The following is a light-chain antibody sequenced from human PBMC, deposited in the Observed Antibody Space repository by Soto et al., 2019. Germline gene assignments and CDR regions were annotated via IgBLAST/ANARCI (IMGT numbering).Light chain of an antibody. CDR1: SSDVGGYNY. CDR3: TSYTSNSTYVV. V-gene: IGLV2-14*01. CDR2: DVS. J-gene: IGLJ2*01. Sequence: QSALTLPASVSGSPGQSITISCTGTSSDVGGYNYVSWYQQHPGKAPKLMIYDVSNRPSGVSNRFSGSKSGNTVSLTISGLQAEDQADYYCTSYTSNSTYVVFGGGTKLTVL.